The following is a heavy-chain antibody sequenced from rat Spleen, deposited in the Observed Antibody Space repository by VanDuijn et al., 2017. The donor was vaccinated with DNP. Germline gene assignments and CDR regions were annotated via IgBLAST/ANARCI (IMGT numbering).Heavy chain of an antibody. Sequence: EVQLVESGGGLVQPGRSLKLSCAASGFTFSNYDMAWVRQAPTKGLEWVASISNGGDNTYYRDSVKGRFTISRDNAKSTLYLQMNSLRSEDMATYYCVRWNSGHFDYWGQGVMVTVSS. J-gene: IGHJ2*01. CDR2: ISNGGDNT. CDR3: VRWNSGHFDY. D-gene: IGHD4-3*01. V-gene: IGHV5-25*01. CDR1: GFTFSNYD.